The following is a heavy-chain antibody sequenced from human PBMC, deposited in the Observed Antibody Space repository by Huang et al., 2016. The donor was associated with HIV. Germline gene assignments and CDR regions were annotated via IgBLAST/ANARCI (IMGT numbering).Heavy chain of an antibody. CDR1: TFTFGAYW. J-gene: IGHJ6*02. Sequence: VESGGRSVQPGGSIRLSCVGSTFTFGAYWMSWVRQPPGKGLEWVANIKQDETEKYYVDSGKGRFNISRDNAKKVLFLEMDALRVEDTATYFCATKTAGMDIWGQGTTVIVSS. V-gene: IGHV3-7*01. CDR2: IKQDETEK. CDR3: ATKTAGMDI.